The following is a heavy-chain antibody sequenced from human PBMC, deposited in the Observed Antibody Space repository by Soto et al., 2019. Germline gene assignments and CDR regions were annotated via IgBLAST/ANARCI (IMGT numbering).Heavy chain of an antibody. Sequence: SLRLSCAASGFTFSGYSVNWVRQAPGKGLEWDSYISSGSKNIYYEESVKVRFTVSRDNARNSQYLQMNSLRDEDTAVYYCLREAILGVRSFDYWGQGTLVTVSS. CDR3: LREAILGVRSFDY. J-gene: IGHJ4*02. CDR1: GFTFSGYS. CDR2: ISSGSKNI. V-gene: IGHV3-48*02. D-gene: IGHD3-3*01.